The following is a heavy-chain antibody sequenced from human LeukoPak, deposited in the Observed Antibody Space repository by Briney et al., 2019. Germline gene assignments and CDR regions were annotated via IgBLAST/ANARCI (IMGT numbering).Heavy chain of an antibody. J-gene: IGHJ1*01. D-gene: IGHD3-22*01. CDR2: ISGSGGST. V-gene: IGHV3-23*01. CDR1: GFTFSSYA. CDR3: AKPYYYDSSGYLPEYFQH. Sequence: GGSLRLSCAASGFTFSSYAMSWVRQAPGKGLEWVSAISGSGGSTYYADSVKGRFTISRDNSKNTLYLQMNSLRAEGTAVYYCAKPYYYDSSGYLPEYFQHWGQGTLVTVSS.